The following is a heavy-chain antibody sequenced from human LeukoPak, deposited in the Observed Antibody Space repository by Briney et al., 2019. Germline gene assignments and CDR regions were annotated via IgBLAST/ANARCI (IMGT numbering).Heavy chain of an antibody. J-gene: IGHJ4*02. CDR2: IYPGDSDT. CDR3: ARSPHLNRFDY. CDR1: GYSFTSYW. Sequence: GESLKISCKGSGYSFTSYWIGWVRQMRGKVLEWMGIIYPGDSDTRYSPSFQGQVTISADKSISTAYLQWSSLKASDTAMYYCARSPHLNRFDYWGQGTLVTVSS. D-gene: IGHD1-14*01. V-gene: IGHV5-51*01.